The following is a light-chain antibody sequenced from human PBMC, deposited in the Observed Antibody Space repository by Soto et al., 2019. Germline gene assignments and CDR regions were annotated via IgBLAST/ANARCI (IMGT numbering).Light chain of an antibody. V-gene: IGKV1-27*01. CDR1: QDIRNY. CDR3: QKYNIVPWS. Sequence: DIQMPQSPSSLSASVGDRVTITCRASQDIRNYLAWYQQKPGKVPKLLIYAASTLQSGVPSPFSGSGSRTDFTLTISSLHPEDVATYYCQKYNIVPWSFGQGTKVEIK. CDR2: AAS. J-gene: IGKJ1*01.